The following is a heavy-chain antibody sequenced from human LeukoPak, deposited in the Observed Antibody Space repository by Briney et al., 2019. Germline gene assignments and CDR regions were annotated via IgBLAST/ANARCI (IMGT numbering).Heavy chain of an antibody. Sequence: GASVKVSCKASGYTFTSYGISWVRQAPGQGLEWMGDIIPILTTANYAQNFQGRVTITADESTSTAYMELSSLRSEDTAVYYCARELPAPPPHKYFDCWGQGTLVTVSS. CDR2: IIPILTTA. D-gene: IGHD1-26*01. CDR3: ARELPAPPPHKYFDC. J-gene: IGHJ4*02. V-gene: IGHV1-69*13. CDR1: GYTFTSYG.